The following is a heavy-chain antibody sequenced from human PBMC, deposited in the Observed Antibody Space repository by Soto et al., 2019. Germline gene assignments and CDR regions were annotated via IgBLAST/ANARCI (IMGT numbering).Heavy chain of an antibody. CDR2: INHSGST. Sequence: PSETLSLTCAVYGGSFSGYYWSWIRQPPGKGLEWIGEINHSGSTIYNPSLKSRVTISVDTSKNQFSLKLSSVTAADTAVYYCARGGIAAWFDPWGQGTLVTVSS. CDR1: GGSFSGYY. J-gene: IGHJ5*02. D-gene: IGHD2-21*01. CDR3: ARGGIAAWFDP. V-gene: IGHV4-34*01.